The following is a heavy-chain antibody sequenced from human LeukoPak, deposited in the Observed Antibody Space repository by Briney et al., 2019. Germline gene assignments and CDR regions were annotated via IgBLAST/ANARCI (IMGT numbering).Heavy chain of an antibody. CDR2: IYTSGST. CDR3: AREFETYYYDSRDDAFDI. Sequence: PSETLSLTCTVSGGSISSYYWSWIRQPAGKGLEWIGRIYTSGSTNYNPSLKSRVTMSVDTSKNQFSLKLSSVTAADTDVYYCAREFETYYYDSRDDAFDIWGQGTMVTVSS. D-gene: IGHD3-22*01. V-gene: IGHV4-4*07. CDR1: GGSISSYY. J-gene: IGHJ3*02.